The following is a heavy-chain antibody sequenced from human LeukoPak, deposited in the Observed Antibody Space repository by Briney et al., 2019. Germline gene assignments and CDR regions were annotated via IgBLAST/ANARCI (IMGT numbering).Heavy chain of an antibody. Sequence: ASVKVSCKASGYTFTGYYMHWVRQAPGQGLEWMGIINPSGDSTSYAQKFQGRVTMTRDTSTSTVYMELSSLRSEDTAVYYCATPYYYGSGSSLYYFEFWGQGTLVTVSS. CDR3: ATPYYYGSGSSLYYFEF. V-gene: IGHV1-46*01. CDR2: INPSGDST. CDR1: GYTFTGYY. D-gene: IGHD3-10*01. J-gene: IGHJ4*02.